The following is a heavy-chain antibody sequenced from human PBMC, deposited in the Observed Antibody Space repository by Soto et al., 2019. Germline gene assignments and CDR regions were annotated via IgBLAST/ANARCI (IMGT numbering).Heavy chain of an antibody. Sequence: SETLSLTCTFSGGSISSSSYYWVWIRQPPGKGLEWIGSIYYSGSTYYNPSLKSRVTISVDTSKNQFSLKLSSVTAADTAVYYCAGRQAAAGLFDYWGQGTMVAVSS. D-gene: IGHD6-13*01. CDR2: IYYSGST. CDR1: GGSISSSSYY. CDR3: AGRQAAAGLFDY. V-gene: IGHV4-39*01. J-gene: IGHJ4*02.